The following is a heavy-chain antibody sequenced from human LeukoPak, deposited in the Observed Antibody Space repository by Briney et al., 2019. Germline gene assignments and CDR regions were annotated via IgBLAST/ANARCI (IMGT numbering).Heavy chain of an antibody. D-gene: IGHD2-15*01. Sequence: GGSLRPSCAASGFTFSSYGIHWVRQAPGKGLEWVAVISYDGSNKYYGDSVKGRFTISRDNSKNTLYVQMNSLRPDDTAVYYCAKDSGHCSGGSCFYFDFWGQGTLVTVSS. J-gene: IGHJ4*02. CDR1: GFTFSSYG. CDR3: AKDSGHCSGGSCFYFDF. CDR2: ISYDGSNK. V-gene: IGHV3-30*18.